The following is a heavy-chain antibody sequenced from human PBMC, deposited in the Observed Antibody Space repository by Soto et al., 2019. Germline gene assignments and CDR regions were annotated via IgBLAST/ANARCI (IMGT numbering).Heavy chain of an antibody. CDR2: IYYNGST. J-gene: IGHJ6*02. CDR1: GDSISSYF. D-gene: IGHD3-3*01. Sequence: SETLSLTCTVSGDSISSYFWSWVRQPPAKGLEWIGYIYYNGSTKYNPSLKSRVTMSVDTSENQFSLKLSSVTAADTAVYYCARNGPYYDLWSGYYRNDYYYYSMDVWGQGTTVTVSS. CDR3: ARNGPYYDLWSGYYRNDYYYYSMDV. V-gene: IGHV4-59*01.